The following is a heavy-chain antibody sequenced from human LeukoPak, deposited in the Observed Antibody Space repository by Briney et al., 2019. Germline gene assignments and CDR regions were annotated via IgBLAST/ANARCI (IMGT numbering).Heavy chain of an antibody. J-gene: IGHJ3*02. Sequence: SETLSLTCTVSGGSISSYYWSWIRQPPGKGLEWIGYIYYSGSTNYNPSLKSRVTISVDTSKNQFSLKLSSVTAADTAVYYCARYPNWNKGAFDIWGQGTMVTVSS. CDR2: IYYSGST. V-gene: IGHV4-59*01. CDR3: ARYPNWNKGAFDI. D-gene: IGHD1/OR15-1a*01. CDR1: GGSISSYY.